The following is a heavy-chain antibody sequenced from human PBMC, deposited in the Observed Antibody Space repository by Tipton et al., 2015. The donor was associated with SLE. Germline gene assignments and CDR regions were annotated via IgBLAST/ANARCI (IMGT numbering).Heavy chain of an antibody. V-gene: IGHV3-48*03. CDR3: ARVVAYVIDW. CDR2: ISDTGSTR. J-gene: IGHJ4*02. D-gene: IGHD3-16*01. Sequence: GSLRLSCAASRFTFSNSDMNWVRQAPGKGLEWVSYISDTGSTRFYADSVKGRFTISRDNAKNSLYLQMNSLRAEDTGVYYCARVVAYVIDWWGQGTLVTVSS. CDR1: RFTFSNSD.